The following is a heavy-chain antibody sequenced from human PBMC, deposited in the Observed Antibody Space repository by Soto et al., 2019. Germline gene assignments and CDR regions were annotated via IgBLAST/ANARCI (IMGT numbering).Heavy chain of an antibody. Sequence: QVQLQQWGAGLLKPSETLSLTCAVYGGSFSGYYWSWIRQPPGKGLEWIGEINHSGSTNYNPSLKSRVTISVDTSKTQFSLKLSSVTAADTAVYYCARERARGVRRRDAFDIWGQGTMVTVSS. CDR3: ARERARGVRRRDAFDI. J-gene: IGHJ3*02. CDR1: GGSFSGYY. V-gene: IGHV4-34*01. D-gene: IGHD3-10*01. CDR2: INHSGST.